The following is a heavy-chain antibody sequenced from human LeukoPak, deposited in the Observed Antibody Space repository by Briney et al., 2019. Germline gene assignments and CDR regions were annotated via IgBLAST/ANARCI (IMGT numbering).Heavy chain of an antibody. CDR3: ARDRLRDFDY. CDR1: GFTFSSYG. V-gene: IGHV3-30*03. J-gene: IGHJ4*02. CDR2: ISYDGSNK. Sequence: GGSLRLSCAASGFTFSSYGMHWVRQAPGKGLEWVAVISYDGSNKYYADSVKGRFTISRDNSKNTLYLQMNSLRAEDTAVYYCARDRLRDFDYWGQGTLVTVSS. D-gene: IGHD4-17*01.